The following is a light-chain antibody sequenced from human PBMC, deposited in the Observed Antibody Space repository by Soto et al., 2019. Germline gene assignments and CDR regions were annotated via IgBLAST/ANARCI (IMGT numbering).Light chain of an antibody. J-gene: IGLJ1*01. CDR1: SSDVGAYNY. CDR2: DVS. Sequence: QSVLTQPASVSGSPGQSIAISCTGTSSDVGAYNYVSWYQQHPGKAPKLMIYDVSNRPPGVSERFSGSKSGNTASLTISGRQAEDEAEDYCSAYTTSDTDVFGSGTKVTVL. V-gene: IGLV2-14*01. CDR3: SAYTTSDTDV.